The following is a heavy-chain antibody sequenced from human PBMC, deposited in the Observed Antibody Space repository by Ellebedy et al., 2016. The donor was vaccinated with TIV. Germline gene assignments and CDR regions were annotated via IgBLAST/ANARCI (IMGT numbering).Heavy chain of an antibody. D-gene: IGHD3-10*02. Sequence: GESLKISCVASGFTFSSFWMHWVRQTPGKGLVWVSRLNTDGTSTTYADSVKGRFTISRDNAKNSLYLQMNSLRAEDTAVYYCAGIADVRFDPWGQGTLVSVSS. CDR2: LNTDGTST. J-gene: IGHJ5*02. V-gene: IGHV3-74*01. CDR3: AGIADVRFDP. CDR1: GFTFSSFW.